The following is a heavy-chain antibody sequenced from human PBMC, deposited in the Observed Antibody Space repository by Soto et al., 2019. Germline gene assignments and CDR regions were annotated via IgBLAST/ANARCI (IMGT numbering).Heavy chain of an antibody. Sequence: SETLSLTCTVSGGSISSGGYYWSWIRQHPGKGLEWIGYIYYSGSTYYNPSLKSRVTISVDTSKNQFSLKLSSVTAADTAVYYCARAIRGDFWSGLSGGNNWFDPWGQGTLVTVSS. D-gene: IGHD3-3*01. CDR1: GGSISSGGYY. CDR3: ARAIRGDFWSGLSGGNNWFDP. J-gene: IGHJ5*02. CDR2: IYYSGST. V-gene: IGHV4-31*03.